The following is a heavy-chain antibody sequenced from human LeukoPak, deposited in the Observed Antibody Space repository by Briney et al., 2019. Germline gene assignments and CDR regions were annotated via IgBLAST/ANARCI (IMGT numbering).Heavy chain of an antibody. J-gene: IGHJ4*02. Sequence: SETLSLTCTVSGDSISSYYWSWVRQPPGKGLEWIGDIYYSGSTKYNPSLKSRVTISVDTSKTQFSLRLSCVTAADTAVYYCARHGCGGDCYSGDFDYWGEGTLVTVSS. CDR1: GDSISSYY. V-gene: IGHV4-59*08. D-gene: IGHD2-21*02. CDR3: ARHGCGGDCYSGDFDY. CDR2: IYYSGST.